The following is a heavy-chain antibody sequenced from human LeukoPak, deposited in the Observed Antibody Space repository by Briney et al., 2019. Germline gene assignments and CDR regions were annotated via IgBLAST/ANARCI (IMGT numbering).Heavy chain of an antibody. V-gene: IGHV3-21*01. J-gene: IGHJ5*02. D-gene: IGHD6-19*01. CDR1: GFTFSSYS. Sequence: PGRSLRLSCAASGFTFSSYSMNWVRQAPGKGLEWVSSISSSSSYIYYADSVKGRFTISRDNAKNSLYLQMNSLRAEDTAVYYCARDRNIAVAARGWFDPWGQGTLVTVSS. CDR2: ISSSSSYI. CDR3: ARDRNIAVAARGWFDP.